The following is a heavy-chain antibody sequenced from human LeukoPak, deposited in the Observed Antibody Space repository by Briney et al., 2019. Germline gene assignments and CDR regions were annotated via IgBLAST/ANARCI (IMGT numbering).Heavy chain of an antibody. CDR2: IYSRVT. CDR3: ARTTLRNFDWSPDAFDI. J-gene: IGHJ3*02. V-gene: IGHV4-4*07. D-gene: IGHD3-9*01. CDR1: GGSISNYY. Sequence: SETLSLTCTVPGGSISNYYLSWIRQPAGKGQEWIGRIYSRVTTYNPSLKSRVTMSADTSRNHVSVTLNSVTAADTAVYYCARTTLRNFDWSPDAFDIWGQGTMVTVSS.